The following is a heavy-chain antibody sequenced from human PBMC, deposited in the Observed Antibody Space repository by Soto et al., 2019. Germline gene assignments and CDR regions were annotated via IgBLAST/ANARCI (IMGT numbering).Heavy chain of an antibody. CDR3: ARPPSGSYLDPFDI. CDR2: IYPGDSDT. D-gene: IGHD1-26*01. V-gene: IGHV5-51*01. CDR1: GYSFTSYW. Sequence: EALKISCKGSGYSFTSYWIGWVRQMPGKGLEWMGIIYPGDSDTRYSPSFQGQVTISAXXXIXXXYXQXXXLKASDTAMYYCARPPSGSYLDPFDIWGQGTMVTVSS. J-gene: IGHJ3*02.